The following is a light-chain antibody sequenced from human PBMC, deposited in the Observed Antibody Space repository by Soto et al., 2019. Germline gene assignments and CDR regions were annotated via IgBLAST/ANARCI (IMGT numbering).Light chain of an antibody. J-gene: IGLJ2*01. CDR1: SSDVGGYNY. V-gene: IGLV2-14*01. CDR2: EVS. CDR3: SSYTSSSTLVV. Sequence: QSVLTQPASVSGSPGQSITISCTGTSSDVGGYNYVSWYQQHPGKAPKLMIYEVSNRPSGVSNRFSGSKSGNKASLTISGRQAEDEADYYCSSYTSSSTLVVFGGGTKLTVL.